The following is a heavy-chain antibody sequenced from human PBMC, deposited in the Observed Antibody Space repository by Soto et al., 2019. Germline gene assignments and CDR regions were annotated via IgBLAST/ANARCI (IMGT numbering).Heavy chain of an antibody. V-gene: IGHV2-5*02. Sequence: QITLKESGPTLVAPAQTLTLTCSFSGFSLTTSGVGVGWIRQPPGKAPEVLAIIYWDNDKRYNTSLKSRLTITKDSSENPVVLMMTNMDTVETGTYYGAHRLRSISSASSWNGGYFDFWGEGTQV. J-gene: IGHJ4*02. CDR2: IYWDNDK. D-gene: IGHD1-1*01. CDR1: GFSLTTSGVG. CDR3: AHRLRSISSASSWNGGYFDF.